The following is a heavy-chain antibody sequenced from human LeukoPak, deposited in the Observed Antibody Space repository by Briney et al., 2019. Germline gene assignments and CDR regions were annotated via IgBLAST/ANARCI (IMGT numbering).Heavy chain of an antibody. Sequence: ASVKVSCKASGYTFTSYYMHWVRQAPGQGLEWMGIIIPSGGSTSYAQKFQGRVTMTRDTSTSTVYMELSSLRSEDTAVYYCARDSRNNYYDSSCFDYWGQGTLVTVSS. V-gene: IGHV1-46*01. CDR1: GYTFTSYY. CDR3: ARDSRNNYYDSSCFDY. CDR2: IIPSGGST. J-gene: IGHJ4*02. D-gene: IGHD3-22*01.